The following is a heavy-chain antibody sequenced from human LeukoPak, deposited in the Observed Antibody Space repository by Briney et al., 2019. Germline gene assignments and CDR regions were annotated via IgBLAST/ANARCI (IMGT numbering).Heavy chain of an antibody. V-gene: IGHV3-53*01. D-gene: IGHD5-18*01. J-gene: IGHJ4*02. CDR1: GCTVSSNY. CDR2: IYSGGST. CDR3: ARYSYGHFDY. Sequence: GGSLRLSCAASGCTVSSNYMSWVRQAPGKGLEWVSVIYSGGSTYYADSVKGRFTISRDNSKNTLYLQMNSLRAEDTAVYYCARYSYGHFDYWGQGTLVTVSS.